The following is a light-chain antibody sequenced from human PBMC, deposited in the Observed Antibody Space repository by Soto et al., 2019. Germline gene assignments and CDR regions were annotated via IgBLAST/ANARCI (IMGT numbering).Light chain of an antibody. V-gene: IGKV3-11*01. CDR3: QQRSNWPYT. CDR1: QSVSSY. Sequence: EIVLTQSPATLSSYPGERATLSCRASQSVSSYLAWYQQKPGQAPRLLIYDASNRATGIPRRFSGSGSGTDFTLTISSLEPEDFAVYYCQQRSNWPYTFGQGTKLEIK. CDR2: DAS. J-gene: IGKJ2*01.